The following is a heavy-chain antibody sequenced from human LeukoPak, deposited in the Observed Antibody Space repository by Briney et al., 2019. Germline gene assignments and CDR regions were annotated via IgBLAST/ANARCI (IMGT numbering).Heavy chain of an antibody. CDR2: INHSGST. J-gene: IGHJ5*02. Sequence: SETLSLTCAVYGGSFSGYYWGWIRQPPGKGLEWIGEINHSGSTNYNPSLKSRVIISVGTSKNQFSLKLSSVTAADTAVYYCARDGTSIAAAGMFDPWGQGTLVTVSS. CDR1: GGSFSGYY. D-gene: IGHD6-13*01. V-gene: IGHV4-34*01. CDR3: ARDGTSIAAAGMFDP.